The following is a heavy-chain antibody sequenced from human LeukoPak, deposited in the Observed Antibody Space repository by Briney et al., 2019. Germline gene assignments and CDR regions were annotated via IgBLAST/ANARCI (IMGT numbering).Heavy chain of an antibody. J-gene: IGHJ4*02. CDR3: ARGGRYYDSSGYYYY. D-gene: IGHD3-22*01. Sequence: ASXXVSCKASGGTFSSYGISWVRQAPGQGLEWMGRIIPIFGRANYAQKFQGRVTITTDEYTSKDYMEMSSLRSEDTAVYYCARGGRYYDSSGYYYYWGQGTLVTVSS. CDR2: IIPIFGRA. CDR1: GGTFSSYG. V-gene: IGHV1-69*05.